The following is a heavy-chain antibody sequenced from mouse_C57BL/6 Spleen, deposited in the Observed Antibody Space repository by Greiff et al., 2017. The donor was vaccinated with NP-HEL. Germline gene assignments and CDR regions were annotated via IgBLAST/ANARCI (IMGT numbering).Heavy chain of an antibody. V-gene: IGHV14-1*01. CDR2: IDPDDGDT. CDR3: TTDYYGSSPVWFAD. Sequence: EVQLQQSGAELVRPGASVKLSCTASGFNIKDYYMHWVKQRPEQGLEWIGRIDPDDGDTEYAPKFKGKATMTADTSSNTAYLQLSSLTSEDTAVYYCTTDYYGSSPVWFADWGQGTLVTVSA. D-gene: IGHD1-1*01. J-gene: IGHJ3*01. CDR1: GFNIKDYY.